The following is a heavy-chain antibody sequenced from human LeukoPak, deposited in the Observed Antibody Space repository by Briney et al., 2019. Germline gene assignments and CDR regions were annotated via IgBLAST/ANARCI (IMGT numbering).Heavy chain of an antibody. CDR2: ISRSSSYI. Sequence: GGSLRLSCAASGFTFSSYTMNWVRQAPGRGLEWVSSISRSSSYIYYGDSVKGRFTISRDNAKNSLYLQMNSLRAEDTAVYYCAGVAYYDTSGYYPVPFDYWGQGTLVTVSS. V-gene: IGHV3-21*01. CDR1: GFTFSSYT. J-gene: IGHJ4*02. D-gene: IGHD3-22*01. CDR3: AGVAYYDTSGYYPVPFDY.